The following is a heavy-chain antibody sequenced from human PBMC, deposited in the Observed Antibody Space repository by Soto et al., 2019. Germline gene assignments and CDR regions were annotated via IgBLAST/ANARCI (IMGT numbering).Heavy chain of an antibody. CDR2: IYYSGST. CDR1: GGSISSYY. D-gene: IGHD2-15*01. CDR3: ARGVGYCSGGSCYGVYYFDY. V-gene: IGHV4-59*01. J-gene: IGHJ4*02. Sequence: QVQLQESGPGLVKPSETLSLTCTVSGGSISSYYWSWIRQPPGKGLEWNGYIYYSGSTNYNPSLKSRVTISVDTSKNQFSLKLSSVTAADTAVYYCARGVGYCSGGSCYGVYYFDYWGQGTLVTVSS.